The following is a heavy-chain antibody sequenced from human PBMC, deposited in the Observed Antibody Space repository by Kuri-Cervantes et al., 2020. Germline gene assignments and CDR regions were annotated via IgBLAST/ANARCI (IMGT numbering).Heavy chain of an antibody. J-gene: IGHJ3*02. V-gene: IGHV4-39*07. D-gene: IGHD2-15*01. Sequence: SETLSLTCTVSGGSISSGNYYWGWIRQAPGKGLEWIGGFYLSGSTYNNPSLRSRVTISSDTSKNQFSLKLRPVTAADTAVYYCAGMRGTVVVVAAALIFDIWGQGTMVTVSS. CDR3: AGMRGTVVVVAAALIFDI. CDR1: GGSISSGNYY. CDR2: FYLSGST.